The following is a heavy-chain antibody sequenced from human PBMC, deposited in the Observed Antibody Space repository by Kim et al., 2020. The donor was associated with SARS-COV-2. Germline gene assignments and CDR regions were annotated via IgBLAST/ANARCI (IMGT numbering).Heavy chain of an antibody. CDR2: INWNGGNT. Sequence: GGSLRLSCAASGFPFDDYGMSWVRQAPGKGLEWVSGINWNGGNTGYADSVKGRFTISRDNAKNSLYLQMNSLRAEDTALYHCARAIAYYDSSGGQYNWFDPWGQGTLVTVSS. CDR3: ARAIAYYDSSGGQYNWFDP. CDR1: GFPFDDYG. D-gene: IGHD3-22*01. J-gene: IGHJ5*02. V-gene: IGHV3-20*01.